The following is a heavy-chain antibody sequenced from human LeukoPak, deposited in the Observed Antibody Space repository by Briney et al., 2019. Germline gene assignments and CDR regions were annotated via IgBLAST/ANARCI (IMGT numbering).Heavy chain of an antibody. CDR3: AKDRTVLLWFGELSDGMDV. CDR2: ISGSCGST. D-gene: IGHD3-10*01. Sequence: GGSLRLSCAASGFTFSSYAMSWVRQAPGKGLEWASAISGSCGSTYYADSVKGRFTISRDNSKNTLCLQMNSLRAEDTAVYYCAKDRTVLLWFGELSDGMDVWGQGTTVTVSS. CDR1: GFTFSSYA. J-gene: IGHJ6*02. V-gene: IGHV3-23*01.